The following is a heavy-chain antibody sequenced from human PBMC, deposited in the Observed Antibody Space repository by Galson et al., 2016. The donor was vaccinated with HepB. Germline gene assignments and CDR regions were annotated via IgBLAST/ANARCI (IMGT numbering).Heavy chain of an antibody. Sequence: QSGAEVKKSGESLRISCKGSGYMFTSYRINWVRQMPGKGLEWMGNIDPSDSQTNYSPSFQGHVTMSCDESISTAYLQWSSLKASDTAMYYCAIERASKHPLAPFFLDYSYMDVWGRGTTVTVSS. CDR2: IDPSDSQT. V-gene: IGHV5-10-1*01. CDR1: GYMFTSYR. D-gene: IGHD3-3*01. J-gene: IGHJ6*03. CDR3: AIERASKHPLAPFFLDYSYMDV.